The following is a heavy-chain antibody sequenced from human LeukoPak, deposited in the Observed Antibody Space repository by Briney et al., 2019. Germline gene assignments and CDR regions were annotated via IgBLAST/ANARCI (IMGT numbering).Heavy chain of an antibody. Sequence: GGSLRLSCASSGWTFSSYAISWVRQAPGQGLEGMGRIIPILGIANYAQKFQGRVALTADKSTSTDYMELSSLRSEDTAVYYCARVDTYYYDSSGYYIDYWGQGTLVTVSS. CDR1: GWTFSSYA. J-gene: IGHJ4*02. CDR3: ARVDTYYYDSSGYYIDY. V-gene: IGHV1-69*04. CDR2: IIPILGIA. D-gene: IGHD3-22*01.